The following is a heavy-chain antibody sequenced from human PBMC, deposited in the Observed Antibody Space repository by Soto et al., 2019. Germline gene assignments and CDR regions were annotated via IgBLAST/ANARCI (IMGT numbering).Heavy chain of an antibody. CDR2: IWYDGSNK. CDR3: ARDLDVQMTTVTTNYYYGMDV. Sequence: QSGGSLRLSCAASGFTFSSYGMHWVRQAPGKGLEWVAVIWYDGSNKYYADSVKGRFTISRDNSKNTLYLQMNSLRAEDTAVYYCARDLDVQMTTVTTNYYYGMDVWGQGITVTVS. J-gene: IGHJ6*02. D-gene: IGHD4-4*01. CDR1: GFTFSSYG. V-gene: IGHV3-33*01.